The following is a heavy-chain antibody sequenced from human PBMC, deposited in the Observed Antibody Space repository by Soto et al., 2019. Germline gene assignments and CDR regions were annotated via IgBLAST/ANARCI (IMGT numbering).Heavy chain of an antibody. Sequence: SVKVSCKASGGTFSSYAISWVRQAPGQGLEWMGGIIPIFGTANYAQKFQGRVTITADESTSTAYMELSSLRSEDTAVYYCARVYSSGWYGQGSAFDIWGQGTMVTVSS. CDR2: IIPIFGTA. D-gene: IGHD6-19*01. CDR3: ARVYSSGWYGQGSAFDI. J-gene: IGHJ3*02. V-gene: IGHV1-69*13. CDR1: GGTFSSYA.